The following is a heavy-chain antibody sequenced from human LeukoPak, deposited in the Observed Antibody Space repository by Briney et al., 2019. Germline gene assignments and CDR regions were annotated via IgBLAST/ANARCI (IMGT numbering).Heavy chain of an antibody. CDR2: INSDGSSA. J-gene: IGHJ4*02. CDR1: GFTFSTYW. V-gene: IGHV3-74*01. CDR3: AKGPLPRIDY. Sequence: AGGSLRLSCAASGFTFSTYWMHWVRQAPGKGLVWVSHINSDGSSASYADSVKGRFTISRDNSKNTLYLQMNSLRAEDTAVYYCAKGPLPRIDYWGQGTLVTVSS.